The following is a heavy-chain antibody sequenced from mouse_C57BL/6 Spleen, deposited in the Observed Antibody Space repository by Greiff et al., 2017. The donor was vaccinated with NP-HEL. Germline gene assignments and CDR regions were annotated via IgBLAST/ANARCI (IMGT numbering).Heavy chain of an antibody. CDR2: ISSGSSTI. CDR3: ARDYYDYEAYAMDY. V-gene: IGHV5-17*01. D-gene: IGHD2-4*01. Sequence: EVQLVESGGGLVKPGGSLKLSCAASGFTFSDYGMHWVRQAPEKGLEWVAYISSGSSTIYYADTVKGRFTISRDNAKNTLFLQMTSLRSEDTAIYYCARDYYDYEAYAMDYWGQGTSVTVSS. CDR1: GFTFSDYG. J-gene: IGHJ4*01.